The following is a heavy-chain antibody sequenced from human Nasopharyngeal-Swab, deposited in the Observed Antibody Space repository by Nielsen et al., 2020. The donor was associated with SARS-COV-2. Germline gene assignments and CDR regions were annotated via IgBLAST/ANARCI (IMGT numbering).Heavy chain of an antibody. CDR3: ARDSSPDYYYYYMDV. CDR1: GGTFSSYA. J-gene: IGHJ6*03. CDR2: IIPIFGTA. D-gene: IGHD6-19*01. V-gene: IGHV1-69*13. Sequence: SVKVSCKASGGTFSSYAISWVRQAPGQGFEWMGGIIPIFGTANYAQKFQGRVTITADESTSTAYMELSSLRSEDTAVYYCARDSSPDYYYYYMDVWGKGTTVTVSS.